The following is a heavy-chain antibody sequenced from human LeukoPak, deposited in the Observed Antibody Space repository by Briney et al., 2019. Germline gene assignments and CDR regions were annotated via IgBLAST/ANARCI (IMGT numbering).Heavy chain of an antibody. Sequence: GASVKVSCKTSGFTFSDYSILWARQAPGQKLEWMGWINAGNGDTKYSQKFQDRVTISRDTSASTVYMELSSLRSEDTAVYYCARGRGYSAYGYWGQGTLVTVSA. CDR3: ARGRGYSAYGY. CDR1: GFTFSDYS. D-gene: IGHD5-12*01. CDR2: INAGNGDT. J-gene: IGHJ4*02. V-gene: IGHV1-3*01.